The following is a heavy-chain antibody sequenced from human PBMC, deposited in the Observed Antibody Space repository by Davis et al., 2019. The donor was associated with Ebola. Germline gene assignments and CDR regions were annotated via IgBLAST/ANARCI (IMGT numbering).Heavy chain of an antibody. CDR1: GYTFTTYG. CDR2: ISAYNGHT. J-gene: IGHJ4*02. D-gene: IGHD5-24*01. Sequence: ASVKVSCKASGYTFTTYGVTWVRQAPGQGLEWMGWISAYNGHTNYAQNLQGRVTMTTDTSTSTAYMELRSLRSDDTAVYYCARRGDGYNWGDYWGQGSLVTVSS. CDR3: ARRGDGYNWGDY. V-gene: IGHV1-18*01.